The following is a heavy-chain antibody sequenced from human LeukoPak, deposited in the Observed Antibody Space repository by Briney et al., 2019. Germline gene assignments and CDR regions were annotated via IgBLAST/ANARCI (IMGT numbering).Heavy chain of an antibody. CDR1: GGSIRSSNYY. CDR2: IYHSGST. CDR3: ARDSGAAGINY. J-gene: IGHJ4*02. V-gene: IGHV4-39*07. Sequence: ASQTLSLTCNVSGGSIRSSNYYWGWIRQPPGKGLEWIGNIYHSGSTYYNPSLKSRVTISVDTSKNQFSLKLSSVTAADTAVYYCARDSGAAGINYWGQGTLVTVSS. D-gene: IGHD6-13*01.